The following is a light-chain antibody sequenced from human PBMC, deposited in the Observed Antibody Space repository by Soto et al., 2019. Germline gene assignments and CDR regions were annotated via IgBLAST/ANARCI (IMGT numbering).Light chain of an antibody. V-gene: IGKV1-5*03. CDR3: QHYNSYSEA. Sequence: QMTQSPSTLSGSVGDSVTITCRTSRASSSWLAWYQQKPGQAPKLLIYRASTLKSGVPARFSGSGSGTEFTLTISSLQPDDFATYYCQHYNSYSEAFGQGTKVDIK. CDR2: RAS. J-gene: IGKJ1*01. CDR1: RASSSW.